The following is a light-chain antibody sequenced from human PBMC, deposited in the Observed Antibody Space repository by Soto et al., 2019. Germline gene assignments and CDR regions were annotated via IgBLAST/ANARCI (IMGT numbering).Light chain of an antibody. CDR3: CSYAGITSLV. J-gene: IGLJ3*02. Sequence: QSVLTQXASVAASPGQSITITCTETNSDVGTYNIVSWYQQHPGKAPKLIIYEGDKRPSGVSHRFSASKSGNTASLTISGLQTDDEADYYCCSYAGITSLVFGGGTQLTVL. CDR2: EGD. V-gene: IGLV2-23*01. CDR1: NSDVGTYNI.